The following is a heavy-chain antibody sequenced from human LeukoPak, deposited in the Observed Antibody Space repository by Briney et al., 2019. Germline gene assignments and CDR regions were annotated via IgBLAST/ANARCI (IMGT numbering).Heavy chain of an antibody. J-gene: IGHJ3*02. Sequence: SQTLSLTCTVSGGSISSGSYYWSWIRQPAGKGLEWIGRIYTSGSTYYNPSLKSRVTISVDTSKNQFSLKLSSVTAADSAVYYCARSFFVDYVSTFDIWGQGTMVTVSS. CDR2: IYTSGST. CDR3: ARSFFVDYVSTFDI. D-gene: IGHD4-17*01. CDR1: GGSISSGSYY. V-gene: IGHV4-61*02.